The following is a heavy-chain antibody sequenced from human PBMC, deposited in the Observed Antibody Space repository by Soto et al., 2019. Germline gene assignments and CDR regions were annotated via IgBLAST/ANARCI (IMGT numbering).Heavy chain of an antibody. D-gene: IGHD5-18*01. V-gene: IGHV3-48*02. CDR2: ITATTGIT. CDR1: GFNFRDYN. Sequence: EVQLVESGGDLVQPVGSLRLSCAASGFNFRDYNMNWVRQAPGKGLEWVSHITATTGITYYADSVKGRFTIYRDNPKNSLSLQINSLRDEDTALYYCVRAACGDCYGYGYWGQGTLVIVSS. J-gene: IGHJ4*02. CDR3: VRAACGDCYGYGY.